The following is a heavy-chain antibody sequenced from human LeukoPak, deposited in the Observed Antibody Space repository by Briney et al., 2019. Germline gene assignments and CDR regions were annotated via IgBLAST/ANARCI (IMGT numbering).Heavy chain of an antibody. CDR2: IKSKTDGGTT. D-gene: IGHD5-18*01. V-gene: IGHV3-15*01. CDR1: GFTFSNAW. CDR3: TTVRRGYSYGQNYYFDY. J-gene: IGHJ4*02. Sequence: GGSLRLSCAASGFTFSNAWMSWVRQAPGKGLEWVGRIKSKTDGGTTDYAAPVKGRFTISRDDSKNTVYLQMNSLKTEDTAVYYCTTVRRGYSYGQNYYFDYWGQGTLVTVSS.